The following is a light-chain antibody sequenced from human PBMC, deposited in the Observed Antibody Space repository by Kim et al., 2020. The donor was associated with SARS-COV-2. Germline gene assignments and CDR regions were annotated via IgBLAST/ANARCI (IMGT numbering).Light chain of an antibody. CDR2: NVS. Sequence: GRSITISCTGSSSNIGNYNLVSWYRQHPGRAPKLLIYNVSERPSGVSNRFSGSKSGNTASLTISGLQAEDEADYYCRSYAGSSTVIFGGGTKVTVL. J-gene: IGLJ2*01. CDR1: SSNIGNYNL. CDR3: RSYAGSSTVI. V-gene: IGLV2-23*02.